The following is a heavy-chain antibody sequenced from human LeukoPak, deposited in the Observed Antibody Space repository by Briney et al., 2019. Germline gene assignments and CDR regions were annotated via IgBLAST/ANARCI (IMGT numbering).Heavy chain of an antibody. CDR2: IYYSGST. D-gene: IGHD1-1*01. J-gene: IGHJ2*01. V-gene: IGHV4-59*01. Sequence: SETLSLTCTVSGGSISSYYWSWIRQPPGKGLEWIGYIYYSGSTNYNPSLKSRVTISVDTSKNQFSLKLSSVTAADTAVYYCASSNWNDVRWYFDLWGRGTLVTVSS. CDR1: GGSISSYY. CDR3: ASSNWNDVRWYFDL.